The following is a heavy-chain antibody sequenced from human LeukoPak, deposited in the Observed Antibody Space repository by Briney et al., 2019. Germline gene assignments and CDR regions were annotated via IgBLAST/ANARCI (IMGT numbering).Heavy chain of an antibody. CDR3: ARLSSDDAFDI. Sequence: PGGSLRLSCAAPGFTFSSYSMNWVRQAPGKGLEWVSSISSSSSYIYYADSVKGRFTISRDNAKNSLYLQMNSLRAEDTAVYYCARLSSDDAFDIWGQGTMVTVSS. V-gene: IGHV3-21*01. CDR1: GFTFSSYS. J-gene: IGHJ3*02. CDR2: ISSSSSYI.